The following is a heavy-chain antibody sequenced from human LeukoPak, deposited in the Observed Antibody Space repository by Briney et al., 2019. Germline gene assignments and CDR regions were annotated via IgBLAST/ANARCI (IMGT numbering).Heavy chain of an antibody. V-gene: IGHV3-30-3*01. J-gene: IGHJ3*02. CDR3: AKALGGGNPGAFDI. CDR1: GFTFSSYA. D-gene: IGHD3-16*01. CDR2: ISYDGSNK. Sequence: PGGSLRLSCAASGFTFSSYAMHWVRQAPGKGLEWVAVISYDGSNKYYADSVKGRFTISRDNSKNTLYLQMNSLRAEDTAVYYCAKALGGGNPGAFDIWGQGTVVTVSS.